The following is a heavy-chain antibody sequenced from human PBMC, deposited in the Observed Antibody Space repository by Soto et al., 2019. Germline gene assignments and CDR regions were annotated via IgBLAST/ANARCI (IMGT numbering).Heavy chain of an antibody. D-gene: IGHD3-16*01. CDR2: IIPILGET. CDR1: GTIFSSYT. J-gene: IGHJ6*02. Sequence: QVQLVQSGAAVKKPGSSVRVSCKASGTIFSSYTISWVRQAPGQGLEWMRRIIPILGETNSAQKFQDRVTLTADKSTNTAYMELNSLRLEDTAVYYCARGLGGRMDDWGQGTTVTVSS. CDR3: ARGLGGRMDD. V-gene: IGHV1-69*08.